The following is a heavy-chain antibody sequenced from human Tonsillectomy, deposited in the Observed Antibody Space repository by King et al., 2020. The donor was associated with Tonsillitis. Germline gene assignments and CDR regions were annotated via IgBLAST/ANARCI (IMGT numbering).Heavy chain of an antibody. CDR1: GYSFSNYW. Sequence: VQLVQSGTEVKKSGESLKISCKGSGYSFSNYWIGWVRQMPGKGLEWMGIIYPDDSDTKYSPSFQGQVTISADKSTSTAYLQWSSLKASDSAMYYCARLPPYGSGSYYNPVDYWGQGTLVTVSS. V-gene: IGHV5-51*01. CDR3: ARLPPYGSGSYYNPVDY. J-gene: IGHJ4*02. D-gene: IGHD3-10*01. CDR2: IYPDDSDT.